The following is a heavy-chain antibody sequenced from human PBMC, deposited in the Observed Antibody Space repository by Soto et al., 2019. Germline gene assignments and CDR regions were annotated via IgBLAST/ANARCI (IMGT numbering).Heavy chain of an antibody. CDR3: ASKEEQWLPFDY. D-gene: IGHD6-19*01. CDR1: GFTFSSYA. J-gene: IGHJ4*02. CDR2: ISYDGSNK. Sequence: QAGGSLRLSCAASGFTFSSYAMHWVRQAPGKGLEWVAVISYDGSNKYYADSVKGRFTISRDNSKNTLYLQMNSLRAEDTAVYYCASKEEQWLPFDYWGQGTLVTVSS. V-gene: IGHV3-30-3*01.